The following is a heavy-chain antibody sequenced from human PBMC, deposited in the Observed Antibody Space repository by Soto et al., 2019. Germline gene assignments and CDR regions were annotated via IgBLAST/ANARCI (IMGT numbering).Heavy chain of an antibody. D-gene: IGHD3-3*01. J-gene: IGHJ6*03. V-gene: IGHV3-23*01. Sequence: GSLRLSCAASGFTFSSYAMSWVRQAPGKGLEWVSAISGSGGSTYYADSVKGRFTISRDNSKNTLYLQMNSLRAEDTAVYYCAKKEAYDFWSGPYYYYMDVWGKGTTVTVSS. CDR3: AKKEAYDFWSGPYYYYMDV. CDR2: ISGSGGST. CDR1: GFTFSSYA.